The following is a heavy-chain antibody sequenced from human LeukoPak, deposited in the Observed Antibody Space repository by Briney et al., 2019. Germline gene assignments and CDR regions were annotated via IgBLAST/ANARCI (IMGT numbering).Heavy chain of an antibody. J-gene: IGHJ4*02. D-gene: IGHD4-17*01. CDR2: INPNSGGT. V-gene: IGHV1-2*02. Sequence: GASVKVSCKASGYTFTIYYIHWVRQAPGQGLEWMGWINPNSGGTNYAQKFQGRVIMTRDTSINTAYLDLSRLTSDDTAMYYCARALGDYGNNRVYYFDYWGQGSLVTVSS. CDR1: GYTFTIYY. CDR3: ARALGDYGNNRVYYFDY.